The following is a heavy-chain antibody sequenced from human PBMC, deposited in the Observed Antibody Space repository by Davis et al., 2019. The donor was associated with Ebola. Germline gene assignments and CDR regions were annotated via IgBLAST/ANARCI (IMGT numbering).Heavy chain of an antibody. CDR2: ISAYNGNT. V-gene: IGHV1-18*01. CDR3: ARARTPYYFDY. CDR1: GGTFSSYA. Sequence: ASVKVSCKASGGTFSSYAISWVRQAPGQGLEWMGWISAYNGNTNYAQKLQGRVAMTTDTSISTAYMELSRLRSDDTAVYYCARARTPYYFDYWGQGTLVTVSS. J-gene: IGHJ4*02.